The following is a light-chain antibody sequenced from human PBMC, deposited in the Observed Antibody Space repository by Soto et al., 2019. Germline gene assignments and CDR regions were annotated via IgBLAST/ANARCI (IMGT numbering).Light chain of an antibody. CDR2: GAS. CDR3: QQYNNWPRT. CDR1: HSVSSY. V-gene: IGKV3-15*01. Sequence: EILMTQSPATLSVSPVERVTLSCIASHSVSSYLAWYQQKPGQPPRLLIYGASTRATGIPARFSGSGSGTEFTLTISSLQSEDFAVYYCQQYNNWPRTCGQGTKVDIK. J-gene: IGKJ1*01.